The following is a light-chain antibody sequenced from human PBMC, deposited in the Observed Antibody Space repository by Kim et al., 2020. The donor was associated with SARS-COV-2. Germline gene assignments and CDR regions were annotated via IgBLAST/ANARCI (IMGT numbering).Light chain of an antibody. CDR2: DVN. CDR3: SSYTARTTLV. CDR1: RSDVGGYDH. V-gene: IGLV2-14*03. Sequence: GQAINLSCTRTRSDVGGYDHVSWYQQYPGKAPKIMIYDVNHRPSGVSNRFSGSKSGKTASLTISGLQAEDEADYYCSSYTARTTLVFGGGTQLTVL. J-gene: IGLJ2*01.